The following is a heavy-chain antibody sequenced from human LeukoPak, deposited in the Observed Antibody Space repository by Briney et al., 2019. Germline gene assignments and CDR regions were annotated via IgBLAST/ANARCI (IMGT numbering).Heavy chain of an antibody. D-gene: IGHD6-25*01. Sequence: SETLSLTCTVSGGPIRNYYWSWIRQPAGKGLEWIGHIYPSGSTNYNPSLKSRVAMSMDTSKNQFSLKATSVTAADTAVYFCAKEGSSRYDYWGQGTLVTVSS. CDR1: GGPIRNYY. CDR3: AKEGSSRYDY. CDR2: IYPSGST. J-gene: IGHJ4*02. V-gene: IGHV4-4*07.